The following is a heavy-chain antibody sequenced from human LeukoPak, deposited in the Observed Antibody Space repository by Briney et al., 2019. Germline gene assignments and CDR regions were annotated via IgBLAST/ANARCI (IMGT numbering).Heavy chain of an antibody. V-gene: IGHV4-39*01. CDR2: IYYSGRT. CDR3: ARRDHTGRSHAWFDP. CDR1: GASISSSVYY. D-gene: IGHD1-14*01. J-gene: IGHJ5*02. Sequence: PSETLSLTCTVSGASISSSVYYWGWVRQSPGKGLEWIGSIYYSGRTFYNPSLGGRVTISVDTSKNQFFLNLRSVTAADTAVYYCARRDHTGRSHAWFDPWGQGTLVTVSS.